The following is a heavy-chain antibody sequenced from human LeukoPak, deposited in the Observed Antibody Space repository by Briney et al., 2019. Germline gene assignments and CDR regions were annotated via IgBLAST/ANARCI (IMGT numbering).Heavy chain of an antibody. Sequence: GGSLRLSCTASGFTFGDYAMSWFRQAPGKGLEWVGRIKSKTDGGTTDYAAPVKGRFTISRDDSKNTLYLQMNSLKTEDTAVYYCTTDPGVPLVGATNYYYGMDVWGQGTTVTVSS. CDR2: IKSKTDGGTT. CDR3: TTDPGVPLVGATNYYYGMDV. D-gene: IGHD1-26*01. CDR1: GFTFGDYA. J-gene: IGHJ6*02. V-gene: IGHV3-15*01.